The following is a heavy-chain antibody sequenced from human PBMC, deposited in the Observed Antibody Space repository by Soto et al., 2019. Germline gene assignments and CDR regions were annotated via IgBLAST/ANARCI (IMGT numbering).Heavy chain of an antibody. CDR3: TTSLHELSDY. CDR1: GFTFSNAW. V-gene: IGHV3-15*01. CDR2: SKSKTDGGTT. J-gene: IGHJ4*02. Sequence: GGSLRLSCAASGFTFSNAWMSWVRQAPGKGLEWVGRSKSKTDGGTTDYAAPVKGRFTISRDDSKNTLYLQMNSLKTEDTAVYYCTTSLHELSDYWGQGTRVTVSS. D-gene: IGHD1-26*01.